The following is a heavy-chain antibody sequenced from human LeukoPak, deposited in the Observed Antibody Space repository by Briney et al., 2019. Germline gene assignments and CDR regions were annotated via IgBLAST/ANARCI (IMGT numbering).Heavy chain of an antibody. CDR1: GFTFSSYG. CDR2: IGTAGDT. CDR3: ARDPKGYRYFDL. J-gene: IGHJ2*01. Sequence: GGSLRLSCAASGFTFSSYGMHWVRHATGKGLEWVSAIGTAGDTYYPGSVKGRFTISRENAKNSLHLQMNSLRAGDTAVYYCARDPKGYRYFDLWGRGTLVTVSS. V-gene: IGHV3-13*01.